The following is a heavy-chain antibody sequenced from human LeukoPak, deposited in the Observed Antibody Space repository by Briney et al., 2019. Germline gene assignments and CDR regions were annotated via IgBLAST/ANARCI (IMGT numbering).Heavy chain of an antibody. V-gene: IGHV1-69*05. CDR3: AYTTRGHLSYYYYYMDV. J-gene: IGHJ6*03. Sequence: GASVKVSCKASGYTFTSYGISWVRQAPGQGLEWMGGIIPIFGTANYAQKFQGRVTITTDESTSTAYMELSSLRSEDTAVYYCAYTTRGHLSYYYYYMDVWGKGTTVTVSS. CDR1: GYTFTSYG. D-gene: IGHD2-2*02. CDR2: IIPIFGTA.